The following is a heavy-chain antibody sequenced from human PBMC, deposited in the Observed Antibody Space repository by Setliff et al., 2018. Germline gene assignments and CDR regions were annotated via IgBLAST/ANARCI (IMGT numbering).Heavy chain of an antibody. J-gene: IGHJ4*02. CDR2: ISSSSSTI. CDR3: ARQNDLWSGQDFDY. V-gene: IGHV3-48*01. CDR1: GFTFSSYS. Sequence: GGSLRLSCAASGFTFSSYSMNWVRQAPGKGLEWVSYISSSSSTIYYADSVKGRFTISRDNAKNSLYLQMNSLRAEDTAVYYCARQNDLWSGQDFDYWGQGTLVTVSS. D-gene: IGHD3-3*01.